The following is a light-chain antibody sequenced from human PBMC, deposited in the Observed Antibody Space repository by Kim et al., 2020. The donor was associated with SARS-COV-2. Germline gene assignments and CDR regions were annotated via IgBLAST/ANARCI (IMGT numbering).Light chain of an antibody. CDR3: QAWDSSTHWV. CDR1: KLGDKY. V-gene: IGLV3-1*01. Sequence: SPGQPVSITCSGVKLGDKYACWYQQKPGQSPVLVIYQDSKRPSGIPERFSGSNSGNTATLTISGTQAMDEADYYCQAWDSSTHWVFGGGTQLTVL. J-gene: IGLJ3*02. CDR2: QDS.